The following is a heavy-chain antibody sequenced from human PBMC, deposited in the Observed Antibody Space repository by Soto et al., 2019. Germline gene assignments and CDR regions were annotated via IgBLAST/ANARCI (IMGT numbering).Heavy chain of an antibody. D-gene: IGHD3-3*01. J-gene: IGHJ4*02. CDR3: ARGVITIFGVVITGGYFDY. CDR2: IWYDGSNK. Sequence: GGSLRLSCAASGFTFSSYGMHWVRQAPGKGLEWVAVIWYDGSNKYYADSVKGRFTISRDNSKNTLYLQMNSLRAEDTAVYYCARGVITIFGVVITGGYFDYWGQGTLVTVSS. V-gene: IGHV3-33*01. CDR1: GFTFSSYG.